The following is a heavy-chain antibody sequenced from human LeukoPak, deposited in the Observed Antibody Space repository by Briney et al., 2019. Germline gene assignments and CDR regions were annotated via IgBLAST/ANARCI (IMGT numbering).Heavy chain of an antibody. D-gene: IGHD6-19*01. CDR1: GFTFSSYA. CDR2: ISYDGSNK. V-gene: IGHV3-30*01. Sequence: GRSLRLSCAASGFTFSSYAMHWVRQAPGKGLEWVAVISYDGSNKYYADSVKGRFTTSRDNSKNTLYVQMNSLRAEDTAVYYCARDPTLNSSGWYGYFDYWGQGTLVTVSS. CDR3: ARDPTLNSSGWYGYFDY. J-gene: IGHJ4*02.